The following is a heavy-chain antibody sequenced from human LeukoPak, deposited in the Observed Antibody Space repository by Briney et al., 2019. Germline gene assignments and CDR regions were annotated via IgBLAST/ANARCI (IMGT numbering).Heavy chain of an antibody. Sequence: GESQKISCKGSGYSFTSYWIGWVRQMPGKGLEWMGIIYPGDSDTRYSPSFQGQVTISADKSISTAYLQWSSLKASDTAMDYCARQGLGEYSSSPGPDYWGQGTLVTVSS. D-gene: IGHD6-6*01. J-gene: IGHJ4*02. CDR3: ARQGLGEYSSSPGPDY. V-gene: IGHV5-51*01. CDR1: GYSFTSYW. CDR2: IYPGDSDT.